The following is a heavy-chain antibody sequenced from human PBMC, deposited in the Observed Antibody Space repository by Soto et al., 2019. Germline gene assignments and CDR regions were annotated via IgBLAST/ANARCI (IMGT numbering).Heavy chain of an antibody. D-gene: IGHD3-10*02. Sequence: EVQLLESGGGLVQPGGSLTLSCAASGFTFSDYTMTWVRQAPGKVLECISLILSDYNTYYAGTVRARFTISRDNSKNTLDLEMNSLRVEDTAVYYLARRTSCYFGDWGQGDLVTVSS. V-gene: IGHV3-23*03. J-gene: IGHJ4*02. CDR3: ARRTSCYFGD. CDR2: ILSDYNT. CDR1: GFTFSDYT.